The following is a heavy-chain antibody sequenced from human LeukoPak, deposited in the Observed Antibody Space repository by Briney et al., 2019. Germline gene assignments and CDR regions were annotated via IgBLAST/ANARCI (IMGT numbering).Heavy chain of an antibody. V-gene: IGHV4-39*01. Sequence: SETLPLTCTVAGGSISNRNYYWGWIRQPPGKGLEWIGSIYYTGTTYYNPSLKSRVTISVDTSKNQFSLKLSSVTAADTAVYYCARGVSYYDSSGYYNEYFQHWGQGTLVTVSS. CDR3: ARGVSYYDSSGYYNEYFQH. CDR2: IYYTGTT. D-gene: IGHD3-22*01. CDR1: GGSISNRNYY. J-gene: IGHJ1*01.